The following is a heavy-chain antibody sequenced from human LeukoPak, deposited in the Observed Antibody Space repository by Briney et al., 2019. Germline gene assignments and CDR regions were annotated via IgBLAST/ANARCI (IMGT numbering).Heavy chain of an antibody. Sequence: GGSLRLSCAASGFTFTSHYLYWVRQAAGKGLVSVSRINKDGSFADYADSVRGRFTISRDNAKDTLCLEMNSLRADDTAVYYCTRGTSGSYDHWGQGTLVTVSS. CDR1: GFTFTSHY. V-gene: IGHV3-74*01. J-gene: IGHJ4*02. D-gene: IGHD3-10*01. CDR3: TRGTSGSYDH. CDR2: INKDGSFA.